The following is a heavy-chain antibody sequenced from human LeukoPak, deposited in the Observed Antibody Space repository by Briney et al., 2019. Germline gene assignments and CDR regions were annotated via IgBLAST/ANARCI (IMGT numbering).Heavy chain of an antibody. CDR1: GFTFSSYA. D-gene: IGHD6-13*01. Sequence: PGGSLRLSCAASGFTFSSYAMSWVRQAPGKGLEWVSAISGSGGSTYYADSVKGRFTISRDNSKNTLYLQMNSLRAEDTAVYYCAKIPIRVKYSSNPHGGYFDYWGQGTLVTVSS. J-gene: IGHJ4*02. CDR3: AKIPIRVKYSSNPHGGYFDY. CDR2: ISGSGGST. V-gene: IGHV3-23*01.